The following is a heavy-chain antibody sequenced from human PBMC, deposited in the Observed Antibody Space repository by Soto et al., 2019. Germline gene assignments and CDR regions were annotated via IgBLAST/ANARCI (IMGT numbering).Heavy chain of an antibody. CDR2: IYHGGST. J-gene: IGHJ6*02. Sequence: GSLRLSCAASDFTVSTNYMSWVRRAPGKGLEWVSVIYHGGSTYYADSVKGRFTISRDHSKNTLYLQMNSLRAEDTAVYYCARTLGYCNQGICYGYHYYGMDVWGQGTTVTVSS. CDR1: DFTVSTNY. D-gene: IGHD2-8*01. CDR3: ARTLGYCNQGICYGYHYYGMDV. V-gene: IGHV3-53*01.